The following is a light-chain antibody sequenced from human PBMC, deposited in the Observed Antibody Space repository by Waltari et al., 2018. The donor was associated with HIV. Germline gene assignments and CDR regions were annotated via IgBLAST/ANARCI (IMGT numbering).Light chain of an antibody. CDR2: TTS. CDR1: QNIDKY. CDR3: QQGYNTPPWT. Sequence: DIQMTQSPSSLSASIGDRVTITCRASQNIDKYLNWYQQKAGKAPKLLYTTSNLQSGVPSRFSGSGSGTEFTLTISSLQPEDLATYYCQQGYNTPPWTFAPGTKVEVK. V-gene: IGKV1-39*01. J-gene: IGKJ1*01.